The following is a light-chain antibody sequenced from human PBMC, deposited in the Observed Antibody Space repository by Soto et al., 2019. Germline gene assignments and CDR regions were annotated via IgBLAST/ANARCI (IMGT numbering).Light chain of an antibody. CDR2: EAS. V-gene: IGKV1-17*01. CDR1: QTSSAY. Sequence: QMTQSPASLSASSGDRVAITSRASQTSSAYINWYQQKSGSAPRLLIYEASGLQSGVPSRFSGSGSGTEFTLTISSLQPEDFATYYCLQPNSYPLTFGQGTLLEI. J-gene: IGKJ5*01. CDR3: LQPNSYPLT.